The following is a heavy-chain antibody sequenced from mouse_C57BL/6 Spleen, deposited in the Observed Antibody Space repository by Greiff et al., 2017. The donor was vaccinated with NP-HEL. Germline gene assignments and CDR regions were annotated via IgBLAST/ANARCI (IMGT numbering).Heavy chain of an antibody. V-gene: IGHV1-52*01. J-gene: IGHJ3*01. Sequence: QVQLQQPGAELVRPGSSVKLSCKASGYTFTSYWMHWVKQRPIQGLEWIGNIDPSDSETHYNQKFKDKATLTVDKSSSTAYMQLSSLTSEDSAVYYCAREEGYYSFAYWGQGTLVTVSA. D-gene: IGHD2-12*01. CDR3: AREEGYYSFAY. CDR2: IDPSDSET. CDR1: GYTFTSYW.